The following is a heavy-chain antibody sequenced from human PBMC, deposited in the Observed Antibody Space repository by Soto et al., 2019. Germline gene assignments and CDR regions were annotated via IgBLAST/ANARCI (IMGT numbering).Heavy chain of an antibody. D-gene: IGHD5-12*01. CDR2: IWYDGSNK. V-gene: IGHV3-33*01. J-gene: IGHJ6*02. CDR3: ARDRVATRGPYYYYGMDV. Sequence: QVQLVESGGGVVQPGRSLRLSCAASGFTFSSYGMHWVRQAPGKGLEWVAVIWYDGSNKYYADSVKGRFTISRDNSKNPLYLQMNSLRAEDTAVYSCARDRVATRGPYYYYGMDVWGQGTTVTVSS. CDR1: GFTFSSYG.